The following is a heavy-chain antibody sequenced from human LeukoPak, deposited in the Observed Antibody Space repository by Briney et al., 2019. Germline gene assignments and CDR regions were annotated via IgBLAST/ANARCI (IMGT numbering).Heavy chain of an antibody. Sequence: GGSLRLSCAASGFTFSSYGMHWVRQAPGKGLEWVAFIRYDGSNKYYADSVKGRFTISRDNSKNTLYLQMNSLGAEDTAVYYCAKDRYYYGSGSYYDLDYWGQGTLVTVSS. CDR2: IRYDGSNK. D-gene: IGHD3-10*01. CDR1: GFTFSSYG. J-gene: IGHJ4*02. CDR3: AKDRYYYGSGSYYDLDY. V-gene: IGHV3-30*02.